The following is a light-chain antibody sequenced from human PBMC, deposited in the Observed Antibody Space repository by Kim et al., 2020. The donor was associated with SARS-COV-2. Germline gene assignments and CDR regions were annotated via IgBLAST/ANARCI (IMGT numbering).Light chain of an antibody. CDR3: QSKT. CDR1: QGISNY. V-gene: IGKV1-27*01. Sequence: PSTLAASVGDRVAITCRASQGISNYLAWYQQKPGKVHELLIYAASALQSGVASRFSGSGSGTDFTLTISSLQPEDVATYYCQSKTFGQGTKVDIK. J-gene: IGKJ1*01. CDR2: AAS.